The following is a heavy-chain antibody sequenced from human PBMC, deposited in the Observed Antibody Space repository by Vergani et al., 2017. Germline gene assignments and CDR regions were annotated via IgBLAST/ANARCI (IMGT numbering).Heavy chain of an antibody. D-gene: IGHD6-25*01. CDR3: ARADTQVPATSHFYYMDV. Sequence: QVQLQESGPGVVKPSQTLSLTCAVSGRSISSGDHCWTWIRQRPGKGLEWIGYIFYSGTSYDNPSLRSRLTISVDTSQNLFSLKLRSVTAADTAVYYCARADTQVPATSHFYYMDVWGKGTTVVVSS. CDR1: GRSISSGDHC. V-gene: IGHV4-31*11. J-gene: IGHJ6*03. CDR2: IFYSGTS.